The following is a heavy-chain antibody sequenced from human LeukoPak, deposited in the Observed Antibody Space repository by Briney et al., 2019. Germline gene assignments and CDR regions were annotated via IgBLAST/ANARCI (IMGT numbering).Heavy chain of an antibody. V-gene: IGHV3-48*04. CDR3: ARDGAPTTIFGVVIIPGDFDY. J-gene: IGHJ4*02. D-gene: IGHD3-3*01. CDR1: GFTFSSYS. Sequence: GGSLRLSCAASGFTFSSYSMNWVRQAPGKGLEWVSYISSSSSTIYYADSVKGRFTISRDNAKNTLYLQMNSLRAEDTAVYYCARDGAPTTIFGVVIIPGDFDYWGQGTLVTVSS. CDR2: ISSSSSTI.